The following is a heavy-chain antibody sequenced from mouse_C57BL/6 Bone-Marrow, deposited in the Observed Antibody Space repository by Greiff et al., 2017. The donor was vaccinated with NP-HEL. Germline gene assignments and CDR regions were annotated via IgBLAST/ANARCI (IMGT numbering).Heavy chain of an antibody. D-gene: IGHD1-2*01. CDR1: GFTFSSYG. Sequence: EVKLEESGGDLVKPGGSLKLSCAASGFTFSSYGMSWVRQTPDKRLEWVATISSGGSYTYYPDSVKGRFTISRDNAKNTLYLQMSSLKSEDTAMYYCARQPPYGHSEGFAYWGQGTLVTVSA. CDR2: ISSGGSYT. J-gene: IGHJ3*01. CDR3: ARQPPYGHSEGFAY. V-gene: IGHV5-6*02.